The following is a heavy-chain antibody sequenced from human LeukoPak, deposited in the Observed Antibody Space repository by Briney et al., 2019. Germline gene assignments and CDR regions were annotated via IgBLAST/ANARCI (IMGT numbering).Heavy chain of an antibody. CDR1: GFTFSSYA. D-gene: IGHD6-13*01. Sequence: GRSLRLPCAASGFTFSSYATHWVRQAPGKGLEWVAVISYDGSNKYYADSVKGRFTISRDNSKNTLYLQMNSLRAEDTAVYYCAKDSSSSWFNWGQGTLVTVSS. CDR3: AKDSSSSWFN. V-gene: IGHV3-30*04. CDR2: ISYDGSNK. J-gene: IGHJ4*02.